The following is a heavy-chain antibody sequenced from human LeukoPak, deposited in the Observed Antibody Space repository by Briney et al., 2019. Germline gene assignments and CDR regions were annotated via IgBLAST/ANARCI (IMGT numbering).Heavy chain of an antibody. CDR2: INHSGST. CDR1: GGSFSGYY. J-gene: IGHJ4*02. CDR3: ARDKRFSYYYGSGRSVPATTASGYYFDY. V-gene: IGHV4-34*01. D-gene: IGHD3-10*01. Sequence: SETLSLTCAVCGGSFSGYYWSWIRQPPGKGLEWIGEINHSGSTNYNPSLKSRVTISVDTSKNQFSLKLSSVTAADTAVYYCARDKRFSYYYGSGRSVPATTASGYYFDYWGQGTLVTVSS.